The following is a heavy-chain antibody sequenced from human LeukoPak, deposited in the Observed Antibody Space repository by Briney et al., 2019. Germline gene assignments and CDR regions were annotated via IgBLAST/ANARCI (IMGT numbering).Heavy chain of an antibody. CDR1: GFTFSSYD. D-gene: IGHD3-22*01. V-gene: IGHV3-13*01. J-gene: IGHJ6*02. CDR3: ARGPPSYYDSSGYSYYYYGMDV. Sequence: GGSLRLSCAASGFTFSSYDMHWVRQATGKGLEWVSAIGTAGDTYYPGSVKGRFTISRENAKNSLYLQMNSLRAGDTAVYYCARGPPSYYDSSGYSYYYYGMDVWGQGTTVTVSS. CDR2: IGTAGDT.